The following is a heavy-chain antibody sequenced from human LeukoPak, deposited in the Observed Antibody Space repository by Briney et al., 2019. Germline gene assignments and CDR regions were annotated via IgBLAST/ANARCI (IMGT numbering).Heavy chain of an antibody. V-gene: IGHV3-48*02. Sequence: SGGSLRLSCAASGFTFSSYWMSWVRQAPGKGLEWVSYISGSSSALYYADSVKGRFTISRDNAKNSLYLQMNSLRDEDTAVYYCARDHYSRNDYWGQGTLVTVSS. CDR3: ARDHYSRNDY. CDR1: GFTFSSYW. D-gene: IGHD6-13*01. J-gene: IGHJ4*02. CDR2: ISGSSSAL.